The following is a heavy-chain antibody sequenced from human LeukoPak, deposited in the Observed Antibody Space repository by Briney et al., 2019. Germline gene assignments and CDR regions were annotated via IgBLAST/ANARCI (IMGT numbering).Heavy chain of an antibody. CDR2: ISSSSSYI. V-gene: IGHV3-21*01. Sequence: GGSLRLSCAASGFTFSSYSMNWVRQAPGKGLEWVSSISSSSSYIYYVDSVKGRFTISRDNAKNSLYLQMNSLRAEDTAVYYCARCKFGSSTSCYTDYWGQGTLVTVSS. CDR3: ARCKFGSSTSCYTDY. D-gene: IGHD2-2*01. CDR1: GFTFSSYS. J-gene: IGHJ4*02.